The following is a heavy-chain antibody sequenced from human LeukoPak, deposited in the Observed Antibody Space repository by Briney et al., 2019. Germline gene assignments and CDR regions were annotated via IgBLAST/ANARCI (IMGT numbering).Heavy chain of an antibody. CDR2: IRSKANSYAT. D-gene: IGHD5-24*01. J-gene: IGHJ4*02. CDR3: AKDLEDGYQNFDY. Sequence: PGGSLRLSCAASGVTFSGSGVHWVRQASGKGLEWVGRIRSKANSYATAFPASVKGRFTISRDDSKNTAYLQMNSLKTEDTAVYYCAKDLEDGYQNFDYWGQGTLVTVSS. CDR1: GVTFSGSG. V-gene: IGHV3-73*01.